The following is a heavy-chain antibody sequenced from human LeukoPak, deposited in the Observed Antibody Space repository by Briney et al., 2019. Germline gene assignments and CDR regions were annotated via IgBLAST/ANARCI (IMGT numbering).Heavy chain of an antibody. D-gene: IGHD3-9*01. Sequence: ASVKVSCKASGYTFTSYGISWVRQAPGQGLEWMGWISAYNGNTNYAQKLQGRVTMTTDTSTSTAYMELRSQRSDDTAVYYCARGPIYDILTGYPKGVVDYWGQGTLVTVSS. CDR1: GYTFTSYG. V-gene: IGHV1-18*04. CDR2: ISAYNGNT. J-gene: IGHJ4*02. CDR3: ARGPIYDILTGYPKGVVDY.